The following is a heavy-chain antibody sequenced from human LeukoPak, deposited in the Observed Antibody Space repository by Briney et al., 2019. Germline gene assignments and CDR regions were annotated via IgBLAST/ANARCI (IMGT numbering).Heavy chain of an antibody. CDR3: AKAALYCAGGSCYSTSFDV. Sequence: GGSLRLSCEASGFTFNNFNNHAMSWVRQAPGTGLEWVSIISGSGVTYYADSVKGRFTISRDNSKNTLYLQMNSLRVEDTAIYYCAKAALYCAGGSCYSTSFDVWGQGTLVTVSS. CDR2: ISGSGVT. J-gene: IGHJ3*01. CDR1: GFTFNNFNNHA. D-gene: IGHD2-15*01. V-gene: IGHV3-23*01.